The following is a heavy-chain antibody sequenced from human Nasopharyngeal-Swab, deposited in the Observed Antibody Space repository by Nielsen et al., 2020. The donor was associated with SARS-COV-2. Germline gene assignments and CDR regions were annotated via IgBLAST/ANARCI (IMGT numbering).Heavy chain of an antibody. CDR3: ARAYRYSNYRWFDP. V-gene: IGHV4-59*01. CDR2: IYYSGST. D-gene: IGHD4-11*01. J-gene: IGHJ5*02. CDR1: GGSISSYY. Sequence: SETLSPTCTASGGSISSYYWSWIRQPPGKGLEWIGYIYYSGSTNYNPSLKSRVTISVDTSKNQFSLKLSSVTAADTAVYYCARAYRYSNYRWFDPWGQGTLVTVSS.